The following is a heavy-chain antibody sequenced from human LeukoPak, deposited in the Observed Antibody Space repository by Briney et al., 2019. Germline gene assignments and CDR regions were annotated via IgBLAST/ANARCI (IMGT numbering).Heavy chain of an antibody. J-gene: IGHJ4*02. CDR3: ARGHYFDNSGYSGHHFDY. Sequence: SVKVSCKASGGTFSSYAISWVRQAPGQGLEWMGRIIPLLDISNYPQKFQGRVTITADTSMTTVYMELSSLRSEDTAVYYCARGHYFDNSGYSGHHFDYWGQGTLVTVSS. D-gene: IGHD3-22*01. CDR1: GGTFSSYA. V-gene: IGHV1-69*04. CDR2: IIPLLDIS.